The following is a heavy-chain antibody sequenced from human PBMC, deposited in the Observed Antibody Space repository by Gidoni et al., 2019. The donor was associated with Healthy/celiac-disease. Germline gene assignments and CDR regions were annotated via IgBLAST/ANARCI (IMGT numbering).Heavy chain of an antibody. J-gene: IGHJ4*02. V-gene: IGHV3-9*01. CDR1: GFPFVAYA. D-gene: IGHD3-10*01. CDR3: AKGAQLGELGGLFDY. Sequence: VQLVEPGGGWVQPGGSLSLSCTASGFPFVAYARHWVRQAPGKGLEWVSGISWNSGSIGYAYSVKGRFTIARDNAKNSLDLQMNSLRAEDTALYYCAKGAQLGELGGLFDYWGQGTLVTVSS. CDR2: ISWNSGSI.